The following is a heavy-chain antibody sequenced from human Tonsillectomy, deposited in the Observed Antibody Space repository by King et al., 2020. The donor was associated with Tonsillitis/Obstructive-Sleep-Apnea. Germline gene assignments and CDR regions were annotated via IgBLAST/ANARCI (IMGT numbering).Heavy chain of an antibody. D-gene: IGHD1-26*01. CDR2: IDPFDSDT. CDR3: ARGEQVEWQLPPVGF. J-gene: IGHJ4*02. V-gene: IGHV5-51*01. Sequence: QLVQSEAEVKKPGESLKISCKGSGYTFSNNWIGWVRQMPGKGLEWMGIIDPFDSDTRYSPAFQGQVTISADKSVSTAYLQWSSLKASDTAMYYCARGEQVEWQLPPVGFWGQGTLVTVSS. CDR1: GYTFSNNW.